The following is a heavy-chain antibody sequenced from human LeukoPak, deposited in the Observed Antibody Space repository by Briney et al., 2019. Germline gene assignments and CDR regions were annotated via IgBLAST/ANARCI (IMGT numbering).Heavy chain of an antibody. V-gene: IGHV3-74*01. Sequence: PGGSLRLSCVASGNYWMHWVRQAPGKGLVWVSHINSDGSWTSYADSVKGRFTISKDNAKNTVYLQMSSLRAEDTAVYYCVSFYETYWGRGTLVTVSS. D-gene: IGHD2/OR15-2a*01. CDR1: GNYW. CDR2: INSDGSWT. J-gene: IGHJ4*02. CDR3: VSFYETY.